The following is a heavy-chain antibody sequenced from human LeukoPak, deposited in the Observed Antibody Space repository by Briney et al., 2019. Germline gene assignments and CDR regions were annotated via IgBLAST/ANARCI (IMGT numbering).Heavy chain of an antibody. CDR3: AREGTYSSSSNFDY. V-gene: IGHV3-66*01. CDR2: IYSGGST. J-gene: IGHJ4*02. Sequence: PGGSLRLSCAASGFTFNNYAMSWVRQAPGKGLEWVSVIYSGGSTYYADSVKGRFTISRDNSKNTLYLQMNSLRAEDTAVYYCAREGTYSSSSNFDYWGQGTLVTVSS. CDR1: GFTFNNYA. D-gene: IGHD6-13*01.